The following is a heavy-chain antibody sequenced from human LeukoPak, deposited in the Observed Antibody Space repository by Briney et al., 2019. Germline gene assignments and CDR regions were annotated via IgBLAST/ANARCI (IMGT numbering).Heavy chain of an antibody. V-gene: IGHV3-20*04. Sequence: GSLRLSCAGIITDYGMSWVRHVPGKGLEWVAGVNWAGTNTHYAESVRGRFTISRDFAENSLYLQMNSLRDEDTAFYYCVKDVSSNWYSFDQWGQGTLVTVSS. CDR1: ITDYG. J-gene: IGHJ4*02. D-gene: IGHD1-1*01. CDR3: VKDVSSNWYSFDQ. CDR2: VNWAGTNT.